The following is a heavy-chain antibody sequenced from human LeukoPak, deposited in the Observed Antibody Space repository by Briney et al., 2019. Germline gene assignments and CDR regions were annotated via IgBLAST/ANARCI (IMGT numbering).Heavy chain of an antibody. V-gene: IGHV3-15*01. Sequence: GGSLRLSCAASGLTINNAWMGWVRQVPGKGLEWVGRIKSTTNGGTTDYAAPVKGGFTISRDESKNTLYLQMNSLKTEDTAAYYCTTDRGRTELPLFGSWGQGTLVTVSS. D-gene: IGHD1-26*01. J-gene: IGHJ5*01. CDR2: IKSTTNGGTT. CDR3: TTDRGRTELPLFGS. CDR1: GLTINNAW.